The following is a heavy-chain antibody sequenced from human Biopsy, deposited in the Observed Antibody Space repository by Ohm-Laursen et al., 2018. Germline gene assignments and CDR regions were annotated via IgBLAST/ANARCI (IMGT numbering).Heavy chain of an antibody. CDR3: ALQSVAQMKNFDY. J-gene: IGHJ4*02. Sequence: GASVKVSCKASGFSFTGYYIHWVRQAPGQGLEWMGWISPKSGGTNYVQKFQGNITMTKNTSMSTAYMEMSRLRSDDTAVYYCALQSVAQMKNFDYWGQGTLVTVSS. CDR1: GFSFTGYY. D-gene: IGHD6-19*01. V-gene: IGHV1-2*02. CDR2: ISPKSGGT.